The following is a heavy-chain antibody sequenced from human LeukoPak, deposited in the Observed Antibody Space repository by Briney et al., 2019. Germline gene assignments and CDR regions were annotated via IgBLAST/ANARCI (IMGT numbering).Heavy chain of an antibody. Sequence: GGSLRLSCAASGFTVSSNYMSWVRQAPGKGLEWVSVIYSGGNTYYADSVKGRFSISRDNSKNTLYLQMNSLRAEDTAVYYCARGCIAAAGYFDYWGQGTLVTVSS. CDR1: GFTVSSNY. CDR2: IYSGGNT. V-gene: IGHV3-66*01. D-gene: IGHD6-13*01. J-gene: IGHJ4*02. CDR3: ARGCIAAAGYFDY.